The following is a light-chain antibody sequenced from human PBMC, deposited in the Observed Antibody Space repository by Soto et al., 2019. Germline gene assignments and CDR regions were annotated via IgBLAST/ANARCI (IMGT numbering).Light chain of an antibody. CDR2: EVS. V-gene: IGLV1-40*01. Sequence: QSVLTQPPSVSGAPGQRVTIACTANNSNIGTGFDVHWYRHSPGAAPKLIIFEVSNRPSGISDRFSGFKSANTAYLTISGVQPEDEADYHCSSYTTIKTVVFGGGTKLTVL. J-gene: IGLJ2*01. CDR1: NSNIGTGFD. CDR3: SSYTTIKTVV.